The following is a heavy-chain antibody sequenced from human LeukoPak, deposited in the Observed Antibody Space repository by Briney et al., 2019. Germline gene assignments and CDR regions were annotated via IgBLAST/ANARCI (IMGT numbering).Heavy chain of an antibody. CDR1: GFTVSGNY. Sequence: GGSLRLSCAASGFTVSGNYMSWVRRAPGKGLEWVSLIYSDGGSTYYADSVKGRFTISRDNSRNTVYLQMNSLRAEDTAVYYCANDLGWIQLNLGRGQGTLVTVSS. CDR2: IYSDGGST. CDR3: ANDLGWIQLNLG. V-gene: IGHV3-53*01. J-gene: IGHJ4*02. D-gene: IGHD5-18*01.